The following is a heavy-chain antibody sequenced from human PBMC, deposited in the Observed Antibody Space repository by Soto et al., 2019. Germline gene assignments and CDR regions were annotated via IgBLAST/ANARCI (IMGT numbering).Heavy chain of an antibody. CDR3: ARGTIAAADYSFDP. CDR2: IIPILGTA. V-gene: IGHV1-69*13. D-gene: IGHD6-13*01. J-gene: IGHJ5*02. CDR1: GGTFSSYA. Sequence: SVKISCKASGGTFSSYAISWVRQAPGQGLEWMGGIIPILGTANYAQKFQGRVTITADESTSTAYMELSSLRSEDTAVYYCARGTIAAADYSFDPWGQGTLVTVSS.